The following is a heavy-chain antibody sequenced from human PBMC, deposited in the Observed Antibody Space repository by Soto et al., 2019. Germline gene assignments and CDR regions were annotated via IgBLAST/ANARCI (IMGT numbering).Heavy chain of an antibody. CDR3: ASIAVAEGFDP. J-gene: IGHJ5*02. Sequence: EVQLVETGGDLIQPGGFLRLSSAASGFSVSINYMSWVRQAPGKGLEWVSIINADGSSYYADSVKGRFTISRDNSKNTVDLQMNSLRAEDTAVYYCASIAVAEGFDPWGQGTLVTVSS. CDR2: INADGSS. CDR1: GFSVSINY. D-gene: IGHD6-19*01. V-gene: IGHV3-53*02.